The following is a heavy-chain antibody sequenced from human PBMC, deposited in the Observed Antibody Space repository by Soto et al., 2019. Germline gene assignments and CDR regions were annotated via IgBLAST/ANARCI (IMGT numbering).Heavy chain of an antibody. CDR1: AYSLTELS. V-gene: IGHV1-24*01. D-gene: IGHD3-22*01. CDR2: YDPQDDKT. CDR3: AISLAFFYDSRAFYNWLDT. Sequence: GASVKVSCKVSAYSLTELSMHWVRQAPGKGLEWMATYDPQDDKTIYAQKFQGRVTMTGDTSTDTVSMDLSSLRSEDTAVYYCAISLAFFYDSRAFYNWLDTWGQGTLVTVSS. J-gene: IGHJ5*02.